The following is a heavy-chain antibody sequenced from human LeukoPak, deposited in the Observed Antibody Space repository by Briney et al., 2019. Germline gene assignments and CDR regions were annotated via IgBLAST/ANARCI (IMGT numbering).Heavy chain of an antibody. J-gene: IGHJ4*02. CDR2: IYHSGSP. D-gene: IGHD3-10*01. Sequence: SETLSLTCAVSGGSISSNNWWGWVRQPPGKGLEWIGEIYHSGSPNYNPSLKSRVTISVDKSKNQFSLKLSSVTAADTAVYYCANYGSGSFAYWGQGTLVTVSS. CDR1: GGSISSNNW. CDR3: ANYGSGSFAY. V-gene: IGHV4-4*02.